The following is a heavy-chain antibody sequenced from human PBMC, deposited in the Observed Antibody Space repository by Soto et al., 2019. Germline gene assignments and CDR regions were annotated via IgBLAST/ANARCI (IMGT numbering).Heavy chain of an antibody. CDR2: IYYSGST. V-gene: IGHV4-30-4*01. J-gene: IGHJ4*02. Sequence: SETLSLTCTVSGGSISSGDYYWSWIRQPPGKGLEWIGYIYYSGSTYYNPSLKSRVTISVDTSKNQFSLKLSSVTAADTAVYYCARHPARGYSYGGEYYFDYWGQGTLVTVSS. CDR3: ARHPARGYSYGGEYYFDY. D-gene: IGHD5-18*01. CDR1: GGSISSGDYY.